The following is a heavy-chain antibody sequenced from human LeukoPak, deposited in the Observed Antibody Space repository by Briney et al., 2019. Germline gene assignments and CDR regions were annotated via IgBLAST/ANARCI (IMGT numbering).Heavy chain of an antibody. J-gene: IGHJ5*02. V-gene: IGHV4-39*07. Sequence: SETLSLTCTVSGGSISSSSYYWGWIRQPPGKGLEWIGSIYYSGSTYYNPSLKSRVTISVDTSKNQFSLKLSSVTAADTAVYYCARDLGRGSGYFDSWFDPWGQGTLVTVSS. CDR2: IYYSGST. CDR1: GGSISSSSYY. CDR3: ARDLGRGSGYFDSWFDP. D-gene: IGHD3-3*01.